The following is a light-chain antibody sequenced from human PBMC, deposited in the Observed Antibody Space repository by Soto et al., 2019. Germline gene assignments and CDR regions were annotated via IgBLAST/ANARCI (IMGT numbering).Light chain of an antibody. Sequence: EIVMTQSPATLSVSPGERATLSCRASQSVSSNLAWYQQKPGQAPRLLIYGASTRATGIPARFSSSGSGTEFTLTISSLQSEDFAVYYCQQYNKWPLTFGGGTKVEIK. CDR3: QQYNKWPLT. CDR1: QSVSSN. V-gene: IGKV3D-15*01. J-gene: IGKJ4*01. CDR2: GAS.